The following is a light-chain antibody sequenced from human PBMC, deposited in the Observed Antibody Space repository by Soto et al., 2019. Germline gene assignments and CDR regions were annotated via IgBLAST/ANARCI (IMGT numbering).Light chain of an antibody. CDR1: QGVSSN. Sequence: EIVMTRSPATLSVSPGERATLSCRASQGVSSNLAWYQQKPGQAPRLLIYGASTRATGIPARFSGSGSGTEFTLTISSLQSEDFAVYYCQQCNNWPRTFGQGTKVDIK. J-gene: IGKJ1*01. CDR2: GAS. CDR3: QQCNNWPRT. V-gene: IGKV3-15*01.